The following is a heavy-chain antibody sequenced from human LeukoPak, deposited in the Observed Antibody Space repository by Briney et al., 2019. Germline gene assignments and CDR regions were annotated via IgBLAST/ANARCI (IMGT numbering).Heavy chain of an antibody. D-gene: IGHD6-13*01. V-gene: IGHV4-34*01. CDR1: GGSFSGYY. J-gene: IGHJ6*02. Sequence: SETLSLTCAVYGGSFSGYYWSWIRQPPGKGLEWIGEINHSGSTNYNPSLKSRVTISVDTSKNQFSLKLSSVTAADTAVYYCARQLAPYSSSWYPGYYYYYGMDVWGQGTTVTVSS. CDR3: ARQLAPYSSSWYPGYYYYYGMDV. CDR2: INHSGST.